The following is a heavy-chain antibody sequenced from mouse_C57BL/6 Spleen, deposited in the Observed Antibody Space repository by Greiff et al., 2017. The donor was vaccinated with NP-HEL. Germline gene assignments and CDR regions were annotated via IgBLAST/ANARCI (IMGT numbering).Heavy chain of an antibody. J-gene: IGHJ3*01. CDR3: ARRGGYGSSAWFAY. V-gene: IGHV1-50*01. CDR2: IDPSDSYT. Sequence: QVQLQQPGAELVKPGASVKLSCKASGYTFTSYWMQWVKQRPGQGLEWIGEIDPSDSYTNYKHKFKGKATLTVDKSSSTAYMQLSSLTSEDSAVYYCARRGGYGSSAWFAYWGQGTLVTVSA. CDR1: GYTFTSYW. D-gene: IGHD1-1*01.